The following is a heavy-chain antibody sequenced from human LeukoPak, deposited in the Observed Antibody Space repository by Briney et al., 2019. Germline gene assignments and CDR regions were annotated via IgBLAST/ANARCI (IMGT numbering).Heavy chain of an antibody. J-gene: IGHJ4*02. D-gene: IGHD3-16*01. CDR3: ARGGRYAYFLDY. CDR2: ISYDGSNK. Sequence: PGGSLRLSCAASGFTFSSYGMHWVRQAPGKGLEWVAVISYDGSNKYYADSVKGRFTISRDNSKNTLYLQMNSLRDEDTAVYYCARGGRYAYFLDYWGQGTLVTVSS. CDR1: GFTFSSYG. V-gene: IGHV3-30*03.